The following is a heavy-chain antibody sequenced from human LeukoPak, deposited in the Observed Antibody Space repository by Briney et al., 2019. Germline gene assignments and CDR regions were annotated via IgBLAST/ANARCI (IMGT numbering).Heavy chain of an antibody. J-gene: IGHJ4*02. D-gene: IGHD3-16*01. CDR2: IIPIFGTA. V-gene: IGHV1-69*13. CDR3: AREKGGLKYYFDY. Sequence: SVKVSCKASGGTFSSYAISWVRQAPGQGLEWMGGIIPIFGTANYAQKFQGRVTITADESTSTAYMELSSLRSEDTTVYYCAREKGGLKYYFDYWGQGTLVTVSS. CDR1: GGTFSSYA.